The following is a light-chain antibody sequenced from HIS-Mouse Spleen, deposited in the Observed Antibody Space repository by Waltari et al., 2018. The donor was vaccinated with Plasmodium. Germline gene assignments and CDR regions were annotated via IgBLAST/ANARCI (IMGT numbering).Light chain of an antibody. CDR1: QLGDKY. J-gene: IGLJ2*01. CDR2: QES. CDR3: QAWDSSTVV. V-gene: IGLV3-1*01. Sequence: SYELTHPPSVSVSPGQTASITCSGDQLGDKYAFWYQQKPGQSPVLVIYQESKRPSGIPERFSGSNAGNTATLTISGTQAMDEADYYCQAWDSSTVVFGGGTKLTVL.